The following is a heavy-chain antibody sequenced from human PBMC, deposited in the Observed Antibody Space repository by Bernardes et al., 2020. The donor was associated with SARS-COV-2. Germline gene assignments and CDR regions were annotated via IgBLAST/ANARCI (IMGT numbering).Heavy chain of an antibody. J-gene: IGHJ4*02. D-gene: IGHD3-16*01. CDR1: GYTFTSYY. V-gene: IGHV1-46*01. CDR3: ARDCGLGFDY. CDR2: INPSGGST. Sequence: ASVKVSCKASGYTFTSYYMHWVRQAPGQGLEWMGIINPSGGSTSYAQKFKGRVTMTRDTSTSTVNMELSKLRSEDTAVYYCARDCGLGFDYWGQGTLVTVSS.